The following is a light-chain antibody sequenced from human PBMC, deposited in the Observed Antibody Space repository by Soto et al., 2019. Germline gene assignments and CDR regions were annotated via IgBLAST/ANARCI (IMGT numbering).Light chain of an antibody. CDR3: QQRSNWPRPLT. CDR2: DAS. CDR1: QSVSSY. V-gene: IGKV3-11*01. Sequence: EIVLTQSPATLSLSPGERATLSCRASQSVSSYLAWYQQKPGQAPRLLIYDASNRATGIPARFSGSGSGTDFTLTISSQEPEDFAVYYCQQRSNWPRPLTFGGGTKVEIK. J-gene: IGKJ4*01.